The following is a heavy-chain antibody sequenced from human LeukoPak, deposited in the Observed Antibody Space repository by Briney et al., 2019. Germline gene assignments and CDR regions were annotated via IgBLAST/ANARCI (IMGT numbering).Heavy chain of an antibody. D-gene: IGHD3-22*01. CDR3: VGLGTMTVGLAY. Sequence: PGGSLRLSCAASGFTFSSYWMSWVRQAPGKGLEWIGEINHSGSTNYNPSLKSRVTISVDTSKNQFSLKLSSVTAADTAVYYCVGLGTMTVGLAYWGQGTLVTVSS. CDR1: GFTFSSYW. CDR2: INHSGST. J-gene: IGHJ4*02. V-gene: IGHV4-34*08.